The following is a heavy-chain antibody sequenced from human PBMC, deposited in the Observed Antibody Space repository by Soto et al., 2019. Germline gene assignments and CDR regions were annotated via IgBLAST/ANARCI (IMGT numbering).Heavy chain of an antibody. J-gene: IGHJ4*02. CDR2: IKSETDGGTI. Sequence: EVQLVESGGGLVKPGGSLRLSCAASGFSFSNAWMNWVRQAPGKGPEWVGRIKSETDGGTIDYAAPVKGRLTIWRDDSKNTLYLQMNSLKTEDTAVYYCRTQWLDWGQGTLVTVSS. V-gene: IGHV3-15*01. D-gene: IGHD6-19*01. CDR3: RTQWLD. CDR1: GFSFSNAW.